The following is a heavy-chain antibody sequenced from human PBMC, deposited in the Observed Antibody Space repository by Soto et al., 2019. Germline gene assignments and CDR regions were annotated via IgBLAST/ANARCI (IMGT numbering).Heavy chain of an antibody. J-gene: IGHJ5*02. V-gene: IGHV3-30*18. CDR1: GFTFSSYG. Sequence: GGSLRLSCAASGFTFSSYGMHWVRQAPGKGLEWVAVISYDGSNKYYADSVKGRFTISRDNSKNTLYLQMNSLRAEDTAVYYCAKDLGPKYYYDSSDQKDNWFDPWGQGTLVTVSS. CDR2: ISYDGSNK. CDR3: AKDLGPKYYYDSSDQKDNWFDP. D-gene: IGHD3-22*01.